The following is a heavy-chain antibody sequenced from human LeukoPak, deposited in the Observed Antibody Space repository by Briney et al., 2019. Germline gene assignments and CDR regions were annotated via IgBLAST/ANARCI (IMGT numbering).Heavy chain of an antibody. CDR2: IYYSGST. Sequence: PSETLSLTCTVSGGSISSGSYYWGWIRQPPGKGLEWIGSIYYSGSTYYNPSLKSRVTMSLDTSKNQFSLKLSSVTAADTAIYYCARDDGDYAYYFDSWGQGALVTVSS. CDR3: ARDDGDYAYYFDS. D-gene: IGHD4-17*01. V-gene: IGHV4-39*07. J-gene: IGHJ4*02. CDR1: GGSISSGSYY.